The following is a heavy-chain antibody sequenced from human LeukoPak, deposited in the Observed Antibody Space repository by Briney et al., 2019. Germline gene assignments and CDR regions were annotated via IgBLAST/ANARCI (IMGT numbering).Heavy chain of an antibody. Sequence: PSETLSLTCTVSGGSVSSGSYYWSWIRQPPGKGLEWIGNTYYSGSPNYNASLKSRVTITADTSERQVSLKLTSVTAADTAVYYCARLTGTSWEVFDFWGQGTRVTVSS. V-gene: IGHV4-61*01. J-gene: IGHJ4*02. CDR1: GGSVSSGSYY. CDR3: ARLTGTSWEVFDF. CDR2: TYYSGSP. D-gene: IGHD1-20*01.